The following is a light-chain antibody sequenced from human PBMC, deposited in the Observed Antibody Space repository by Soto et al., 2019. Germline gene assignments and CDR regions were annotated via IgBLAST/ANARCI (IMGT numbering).Light chain of an antibody. CDR2: KVS. V-gene: IGKV2-30*01. CDR1: HSLVYSDGNTY. Sequence: DAVMTPSPVSLPVALGQPASISCRSSHSLVYSDGNTYLNWCQQRPGQSPRRLIYKVSNRDSGVPDRFSGSGSGTDFTLKISRVEAEDVGVYYCMQGSHWPWTRGQGTKVEIK. J-gene: IGKJ1*01. CDR3: MQGSHWPWT.